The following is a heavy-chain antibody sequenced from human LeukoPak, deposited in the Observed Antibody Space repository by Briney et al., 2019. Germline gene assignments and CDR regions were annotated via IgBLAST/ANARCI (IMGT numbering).Heavy chain of an antibody. CDR3: ARDGYSSSWYSVMGAFDI. V-gene: IGHV1-8*01. D-gene: IGHD6-13*01. CDR1: GYTFTSYD. Sequence: ASVKVSCKASGYTFTSYDINWVRQATGQGLEWRGWMNPNSGNTGYAQKFQGRVTMTRNTSISTAYMELSSLRPEDTAVYYCARDGYSSSWYSVMGAFDIWGQGTMVTVSS. CDR2: MNPNSGNT. J-gene: IGHJ3*02.